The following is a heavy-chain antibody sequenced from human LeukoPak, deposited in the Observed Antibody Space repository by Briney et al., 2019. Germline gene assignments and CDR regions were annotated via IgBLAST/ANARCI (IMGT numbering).Heavy chain of an antibody. Sequence: SETLSLTCAVSGGSISSSNWWSWVRQPPGKGLEWIGEIYHSGSTNYNPSLKSRVTISVDTSKNQFSLKLSSVTAADTAVYYCARASKYPHAVAGSIFDYWGQGTLVTVSS. CDR2: IYHSGST. D-gene: IGHD6-19*01. V-gene: IGHV4-4*02. CDR1: GGSISSSNW. J-gene: IGHJ4*02. CDR3: ARASKYPHAVAGSIFDY.